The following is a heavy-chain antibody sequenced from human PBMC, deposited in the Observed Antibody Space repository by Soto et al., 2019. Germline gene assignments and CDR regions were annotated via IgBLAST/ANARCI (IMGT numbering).Heavy chain of an antibody. CDR2: IIPIFGTA. Sequence: QVQLVQSGAEVKKPGSPVKVSCKASGGTFSSYAISWVRQAPGQGLEWMGGIIPIFGTANYAQKFQGRVTITADESTSTAYMELSSLRSEDTAVYYCARSIVVVPAAMLYYYGMDVWGQGTTVTVSS. D-gene: IGHD2-2*01. V-gene: IGHV1-69*01. CDR1: GGTFSSYA. CDR3: ARSIVVVPAAMLYYYGMDV. J-gene: IGHJ6*02.